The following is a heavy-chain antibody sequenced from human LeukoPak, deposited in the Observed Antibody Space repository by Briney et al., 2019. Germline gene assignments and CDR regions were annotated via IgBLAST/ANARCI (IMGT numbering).Heavy chain of an antibody. V-gene: IGHV3-23*01. Sequence: PGGSLRLSCAASGFTFSSYAMSWVRQAPGKGLEWVSAISGSGGSTYYADSVKGRFTISRDNSKNTLYLQMNSLRAEDTAVYYCAKGITGRTSVFLDYYYYYYMDVWGKGTTVTVSS. J-gene: IGHJ6*03. D-gene: IGHD2-2*01. CDR1: GFTFSSYA. CDR2: ISGSGGST. CDR3: AKGITGRTSVFLDYYYYYYMDV.